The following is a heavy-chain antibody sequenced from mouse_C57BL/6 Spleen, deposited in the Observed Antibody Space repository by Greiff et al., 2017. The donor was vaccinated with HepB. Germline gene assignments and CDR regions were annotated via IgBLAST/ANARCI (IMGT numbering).Heavy chain of an antibody. J-gene: IGHJ4*01. D-gene: IGHD2-4*01. CDR2: ISYDGSN. V-gene: IGHV3-6*01. Sequence: VQLKHSGPGLVKPSQSLSLTCSVTGYSITSGYYWNWIRQFPGNKLEWMGYISYDGSNNYNPSLKNRISITRDTSKNQFFLKLNSVTTEDTATYYCAREHYDYAMDYWGQGTSVTVSS. CDR1: GYSITSGYY. CDR3: AREHYDYAMDY.